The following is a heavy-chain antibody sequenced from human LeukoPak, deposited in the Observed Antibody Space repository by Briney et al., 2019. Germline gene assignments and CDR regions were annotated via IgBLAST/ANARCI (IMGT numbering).Heavy chain of an antibody. CDR3: ARDPTMIGLGDAFDI. V-gene: IGHV4-59*01. CDR2: IYYSGST. CDR1: GGSISSYY. D-gene: IGHD3-22*01. Sequence: SETLSLTCTVSGGSISSYYWSWIRQPPGKGLEWIGYIYYSGSTNYNPSLKSRVTISVDTPKNQFSLKLSSVTAADTAVYYCARDPTMIGLGDAFDIWGQGTMVTVSS. J-gene: IGHJ3*02.